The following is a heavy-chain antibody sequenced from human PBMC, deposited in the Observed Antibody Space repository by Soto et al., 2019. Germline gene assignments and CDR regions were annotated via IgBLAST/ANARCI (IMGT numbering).Heavy chain of an antibody. J-gene: IGHJ6*02. CDR2: ISAYNGNK. Sequence: ASVKVSCKASGYTFTSYCISWVRQAAGQGLEWMGWISAYNGNKNYAQKLQGRVNMTTDTSTSRGYMELRSLRSDDTAVYYCARDFPLRTYYYDGSGYYYARNYGMDVWGQGTTVTVSS. D-gene: IGHD3-22*01. V-gene: IGHV1-18*04. CDR3: ARDFPLRTYYYDGSGYYYARNYGMDV. CDR1: GYTFTSYC.